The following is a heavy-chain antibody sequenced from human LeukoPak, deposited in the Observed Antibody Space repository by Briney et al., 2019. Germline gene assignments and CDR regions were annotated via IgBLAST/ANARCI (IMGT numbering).Heavy chain of an antibody. D-gene: IGHD3-10*01. J-gene: IGHJ4*02. CDR1: GFTFSSYG. CDR3: AKDTSYGYFDY. V-gene: IGHV3-43*01. CDR2: ISWDGGST. Sequence: AGGSLRLSCAASGFTFSSYGMHWVRQAPGKGLEWVSLISWDGGSTYYADSVKGRFTISRDNSKNSLYLQMNGLRTEDTALYYCAKDTSYGYFDYWGQGTLVTVSS.